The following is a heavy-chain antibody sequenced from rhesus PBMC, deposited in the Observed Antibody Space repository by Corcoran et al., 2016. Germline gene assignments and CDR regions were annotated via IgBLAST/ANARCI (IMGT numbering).Heavy chain of an antibody. Sequence: QLQLQESGPGLVKPSETLSLTCAVSGGSISSNFWSWIRQPPGKGLEGFGRVSGTRGRTDSNPSLKSRVTISTDTSKNQVSLELSSVAAADTAIYYCARQGGLAAGRVFDFWGQGVLVTVSS. J-gene: IGHJ4*01. D-gene: IGHD6-13*01. CDR3: ARQGGLAAGRVFDF. CDR2: VSGTRGRT. V-gene: IGHV4-173*01. CDR1: GGSISSNF.